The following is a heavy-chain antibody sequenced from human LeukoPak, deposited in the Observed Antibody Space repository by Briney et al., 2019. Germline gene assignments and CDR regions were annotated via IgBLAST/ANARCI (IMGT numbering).Heavy chain of an antibody. D-gene: IGHD3-3*01. V-gene: IGHV3-21*01. Sequence: PGGSLRLSCAASGFTFSNAWMSWVRQAPGKGLEWVSSISSSSSYIYYADSVKGRFTISRDNAKNSLYLQMNSLRAEDTAVYYCARDRTVKDFWSGLAAFDIWGQGTMVTVSS. CDR2: ISSSSSYI. CDR3: ARDRTVKDFWSGLAAFDI. CDR1: GFTFSNAW. J-gene: IGHJ3*02.